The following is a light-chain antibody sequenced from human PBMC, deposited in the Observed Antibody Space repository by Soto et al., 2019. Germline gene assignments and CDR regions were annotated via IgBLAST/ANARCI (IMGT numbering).Light chain of an antibody. CDR1: SGDIGSYNR. V-gene: IGLV2-14*01. Sequence: QSALTQPASVSGSPGQSITISCTGTSGDIGSYNRVSWYQQHPGKAPKLIIYEVTDRPSGVSNRFSGSKSGNTASLTISGLQAEDEADYYCAAWDDILSRPLFGGGTKLTVL. CDR3: AAWDDILSRPL. CDR2: EVT. J-gene: IGLJ3*02.